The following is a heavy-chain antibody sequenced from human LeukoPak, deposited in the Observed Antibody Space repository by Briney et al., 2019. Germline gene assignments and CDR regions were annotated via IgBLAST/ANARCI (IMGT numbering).Heavy chain of an antibody. J-gene: IGHJ4*02. CDR1: GFTFNNYL. CDR2: LFTGGGRT. V-gene: IGHV3-23*01. Sequence: PGGSLRLSCAASGFTFNNYLMSWVRQAPGKGLEWVSVLFTGGGRTLYADSVKGRFTISGDTSRTPLYLQINGLRAEDTAVYYCAKECDYSPGHKFDLWGQGTLVTVSS. D-gene: IGHD3-10*01. CDR3: AKECDYSPGHKFDL.